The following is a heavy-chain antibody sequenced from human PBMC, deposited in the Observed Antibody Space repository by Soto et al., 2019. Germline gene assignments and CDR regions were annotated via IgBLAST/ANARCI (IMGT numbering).Heavy chain of an antibody. V-gene: IGHV3-23*01. Sequence: DVQLLESGGGLVQPGGSLRLSCAASGFTFSTYAMSWVRQAPGKGLEWVSGISASGGSTYYADSVKGRFTISRDNSKNTLYLQMNSLRAEDTAVYYCAKRAVGVTAFDYWGQGSLVTVSS. CDR2: ISASGGST. D-gene: IGHD1-26*01. J-gene: IGHJ4*02. CDR3: AKRAVGVTAFDY. CDR1: GFTFSTYA.